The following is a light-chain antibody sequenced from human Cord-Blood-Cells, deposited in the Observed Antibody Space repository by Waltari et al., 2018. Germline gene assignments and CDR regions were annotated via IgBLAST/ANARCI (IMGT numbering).Light chain of an antibody. Sequence: QSALTQPRSVSGSPGQSVTISCTGTSSDVGGYNYVSWYQQHPGKAPKLMIYDVSKRPSGVPDRCSGSKSGNTASLTISGLHAEDEADYYCCSYAGSYTWLFGGGTKLTVL. CDR3: CSYAGSYTWL. CDR1: SSDVGGYNY. J-gene: IGLJ3*02. V-gene: IGLV2-11*01. CDR2: DVS.